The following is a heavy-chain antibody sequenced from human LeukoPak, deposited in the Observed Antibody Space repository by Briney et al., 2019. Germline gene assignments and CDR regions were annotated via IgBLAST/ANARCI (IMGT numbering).Heavy chain of an antibody. Sequence: GGSLRLSCAASGFTFSSYEMNWVRQASGKGLEWVSYISSSGSTIYYADSVKGRFTISRDNAKNSLYLQMNSLRAEDTAVYYCAGTITIFGEVTTDWFDPWGQGTLATVSS. CDR3: AGTITIFGEVTTDWFDP. D-gene: IGHD3-3*01. J-gene: IGHJ5*02. CDR1: GFTFSSYE. CDR2: ISSSGSTI. V-gene: IGHV3-48*03.